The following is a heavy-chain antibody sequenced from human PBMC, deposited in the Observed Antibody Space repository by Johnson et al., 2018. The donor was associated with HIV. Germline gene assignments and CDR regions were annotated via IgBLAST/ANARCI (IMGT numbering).Heavy chain of an antibody. J-gene: IGHJ3*02. CDR2: IFGAGTT. V-gene: IGHV3-66*01. D-gene: IGHD2/OR15-2a*01. Sequence: MQLVESGGGLVKPGGSLRLSCAASGFIFSDYYMSWIRQAPGKGLEWVSLIFGAGTTYYTQSVKGRFTISRDNSNNTVYLQMKSVTAEDTAVYYCARDPFPRFFAFDIWGQGTMVTVSS. CDR3: ARDPFPRFFAFDI. CDR1: GFIFSDYY.